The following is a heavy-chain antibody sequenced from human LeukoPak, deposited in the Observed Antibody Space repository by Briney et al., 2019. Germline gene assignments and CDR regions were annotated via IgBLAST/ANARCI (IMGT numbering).Heavy chain of an antibody. CDR2: ISYDGSNK. J-gene: IGHJ4*02. V-gene: IGHV3-30-3*02. Sequence: GGSLRLTCAASGFTFSSYAMHWVRQAPGKGLEWVAVISYDGSNKYYADSVKGRFTISRDNSKNTLYLQMNSLRAEDTAVYYYAKVATIKDYFDYWGQGTLVTVSS. D-gene: IGHD5-12*01. CDR1: GFTFSSYA. CDR3: AKVATIKDYFDY.